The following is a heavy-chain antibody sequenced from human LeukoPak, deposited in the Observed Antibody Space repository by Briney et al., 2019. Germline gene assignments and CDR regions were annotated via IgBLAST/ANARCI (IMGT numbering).Heavy chain of an antibody. Sequence: GGSLRLSCAASGFTYSDYSMNWVRQAPGKGLEWVSYISSSGDTIFYADSVKGRFTISRDNAKNSLHLQMNSLRAEDTAVYYCARDLQSYYDFWSGYHLYYYYGMDVWGQGTTVTVSS. CDR2: ISSSGDTI. V-gene: IGHV3-48*01. D-gene: IGHD3-3*01. J-gene: IGHJ6*02. CDR1: GFTYSDYS. CDR3: ARDLQSYYDFWSGYHLYYYYGMDV.